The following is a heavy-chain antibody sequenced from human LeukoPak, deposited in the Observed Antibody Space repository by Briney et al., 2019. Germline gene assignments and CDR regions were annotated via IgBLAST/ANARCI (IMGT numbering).Heavy chain of an antibody. Sequence: PSETLSLTCAVSGYSISSGYYWGWIRQPPGKGLEWIGSIYHSGCTYYNPSLKSRVTMSVDTSKNQFSLKLSSVTAADTAVYYCARDRTTVAYYFDYWGQGTLVTVSS. CDR2: IYHSGCT. CDR3: ARDRTTVAYYFDY. V-gene: IGHV4-38-2*02. CDR1: GYSISSGYY. D-gene: IGHD4-23*01. J-gene: IGHJ4*02.